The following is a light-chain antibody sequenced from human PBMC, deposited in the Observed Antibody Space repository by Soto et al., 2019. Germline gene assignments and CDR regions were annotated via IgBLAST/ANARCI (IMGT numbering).Light chain of an antibody. CDR1: RSIRGN. J-gene: IGKJ2*02. V-gene: IGKV1-39*01. CDR3: QQSYSNPRT. Sequence: DIQLTQSPSSLSASVGDTVTITCRASRSIRGNVNGCQQKPGEAPKILIHTSSRLQSGVPSRFSGSGFGTDFTLTIDSLQPEDFSTFFCQQSYSNPRTFGQGTTLEIK. CDR2: TSS.